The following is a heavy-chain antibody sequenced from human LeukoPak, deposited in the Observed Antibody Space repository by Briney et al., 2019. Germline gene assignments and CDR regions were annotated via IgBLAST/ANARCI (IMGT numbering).Heavy chain of an antibody. J-gene: IGHJ4*02. CDR3: ARLYYGSGDQFDY. V-gene: IGHV5-10-1*01. D-gene: IGHD3-10*01. CDR1: GYSFTSYW. CDR2: IDPSDSYT. Sequence: GESLKISCKGSGYSFTSYWISWVRQMPGEGLEWVGRIDPSDSYTNYSPSFQGHVTISADKSISTAYLQWSSLKASDTAMYYCARLYYGSGDQFDYWGQGTLVTVSS.